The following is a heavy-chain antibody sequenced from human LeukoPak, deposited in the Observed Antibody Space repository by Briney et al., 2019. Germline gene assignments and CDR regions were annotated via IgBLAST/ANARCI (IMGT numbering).Heavy chain of an antibody. J-gene: IGHJ3*01. CDR1: GVSIIPYY. CDR3: ARLSAAVHLGAFDL. Sequence: SAPLSLPCSVSGVSIIPYYWAGIRQPPGKGLEWSGYIHTSASNHQSPSLKSRATISVAKSKNHFSLRLTSVTAADTAVYYCARLSAAVHLGAFDLWGQGTMLTVSS. V-gene: IGHV4-4*09. CDR2: IHTSASN. D-gene: IGHD3-3*01.